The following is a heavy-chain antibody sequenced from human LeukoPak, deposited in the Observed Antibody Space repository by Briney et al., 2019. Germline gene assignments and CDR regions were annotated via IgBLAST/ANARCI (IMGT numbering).Heavy chain of an antibody. V-gene: IGHV1-18*01. CDR3: ARDSGITMVRGDFDY. D-gene: IGHD3-10*01. J-gene: IGHJ4*02. Sequence: ASVKVSCKASGYTFTSNGISWVRQAPGQGLEWMGWISAYNGNTNYAQKLQGRVTITTDTSTSTAYMELRSLRSDDTAVYYCARDSGITMVRGDFDYWGQGTLVTVSS. CDR1: GYTFTSNG. CDR2: ISAYNGNT.